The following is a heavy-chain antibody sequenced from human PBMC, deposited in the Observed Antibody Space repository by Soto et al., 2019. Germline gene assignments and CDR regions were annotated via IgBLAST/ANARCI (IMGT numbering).Heavy chain of an antibody. Sequence: GGSLRLSCAASGFTVSSTYMSWVRQALGKGLEWVSVIYSDGSTYYADSVKGRFTISRHNSKNTLYLQMNSLRAEDTAVYYCARDPYYDSSGYLASNGMDVWGQGTTVTVSS. CDR3: ARDPYYDSSGYLASNGMDV. V-gene: IGHV3-53*04. D-gene: IGHD3-22*01. CDR2: IYSDGST. J-gene: IGHJ6*02. CDR1: GFTVSSTY.